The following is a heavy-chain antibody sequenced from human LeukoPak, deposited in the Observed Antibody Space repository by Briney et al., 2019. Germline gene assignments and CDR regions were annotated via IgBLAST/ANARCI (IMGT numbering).Heavy chain of an antibody. D-gene: IGHD5-24*01. CDR1: GFTFSRYA. V-gene: IGHV3-30*04. Sequence: GGSLRLSCAASGFTFSRYAMHWVRQAPGKGLECVAVISKDGSNEHYADPGKGRFTISRDNSKNTLYLQMNSLRTEDTAVYYCVRDRGDGYNQIDYWGQGTLVTVSS. CDR3: VRDRGDGYNQIDY. J-gene: IGHJ4*02. CDR2: ISKDGSNE.